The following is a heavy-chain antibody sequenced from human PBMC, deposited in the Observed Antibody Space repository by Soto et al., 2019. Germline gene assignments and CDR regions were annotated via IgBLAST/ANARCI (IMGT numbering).Heavy chain of an antibody. CDR1: GFTFTSYA. V-gene: IGHV3-23*01. J-gene: IGHJ5*02. CDR2: ISGSGDST. CDR3: AKEGLIAGTLNWFDP. D-gene: IGHD2-15*01. Sequence: EVRLLESGGGLVQPGGSLRLSCAASGFTFTSYAMTWVRQAPGKGLEWVSAISGSGDSTYYADSMKGRFTVSKDNSKNMLHLQMNSLRAEDTAVYYCAKEGLIAGTLNWFDPWGQGTLVIVSS.